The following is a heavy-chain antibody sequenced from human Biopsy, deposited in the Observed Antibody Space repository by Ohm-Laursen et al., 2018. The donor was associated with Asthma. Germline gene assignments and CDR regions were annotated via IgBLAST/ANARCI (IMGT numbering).Heavy chain of an antibody. CDR1: GGAIDSGAYY. J-gene: IGHJ6*02. D-gene: IGHD6-19*01. Sequence: TLSLTCTVSGGAIDSGAYYWSWIRQLPGKGLEWIGYIYYSGSTYYNPSLKSRVTISVDTSKNQFSLKLSSVTAADMAVYYCARDGSSVAGTPYGMDVWGQGTTVTVSS. CDR2: IYYSGST. CDR3: ARDGSSVAGTPYGMDV. V-gene: IGHV4-31*03.